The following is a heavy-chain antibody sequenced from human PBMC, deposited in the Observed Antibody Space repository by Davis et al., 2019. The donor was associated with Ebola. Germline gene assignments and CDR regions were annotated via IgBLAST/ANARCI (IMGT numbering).Heavy chain of an antibody. Sequence: PSETLSLTCTVSGGSISSSDYYWSWIRQHPGEGLEWIAYMHYHGLTYYNPSLRSRVAISVDPSKNQFSLNVSSVTAADTAVYYCARAHEYYGFSDYWGQGTLVTVSS. D-gene: IGHD3-3*01. CDR1: GGSISSSDYY. J-gene: IGHJ4*02. V-gene: IGHV4-31*03. CDR3: ARAHEYYGFSDY. CDR2: MHYHGLT.